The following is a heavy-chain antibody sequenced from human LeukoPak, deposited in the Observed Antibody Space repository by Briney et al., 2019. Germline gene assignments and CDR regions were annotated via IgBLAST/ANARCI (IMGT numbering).Heavy chain of an antibody. CDR1: GYTFTSYG. D-gene: IGHD3-3*01. CDR2: ISAYNGNT. V-gene: IGHV1-18*01. Sequence: ASVKVSCKASGYTFTSYGISWVRQAPGQGLEWMGWISAYNGNTNYAQKLQGRVTMTTDTSTSTAYMELRSLRSDDTAVYYCARKSTVFGVVIGVDYWGQGTLVTVSS. J-gene: IGHJ4*02. CDR3: ARKSTVFGVVIGVDY.